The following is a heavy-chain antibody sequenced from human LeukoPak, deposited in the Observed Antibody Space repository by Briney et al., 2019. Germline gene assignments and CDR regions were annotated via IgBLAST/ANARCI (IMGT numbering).Heavy chain of an antibody. J-gene: IGHJ6*02. CDR1: GGSISSGGYY. V-gene: IGHV4-30-2*01. CDR3: ARVGYDILTVSGMDV. CDR2: IYHSGST. D-gene: IGHD3-9*01. Sequence: TLSLTCTVSGGSISSGGYYWSWIRQPPGKGLEWIGYIYHSGSTYYNPSLKSRVTISVDMSKNQFSLNLTSVTAADTAIYYCARVGYDILTVSGMDVWSQGTTVTASS.